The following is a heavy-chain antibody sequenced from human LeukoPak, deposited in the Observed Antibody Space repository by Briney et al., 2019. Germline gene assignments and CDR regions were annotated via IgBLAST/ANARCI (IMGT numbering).Heavy chain of an antibody. J-gene: IGHJ4*02. CDR3: ARGYYGSGSYFVFDY. D-gene: IGHD3-10*01. Sequence: PGGSLRLSCAASGFTFSSYSMNWVRQAPGKGLEWVSSISSSSSYIYYADSVKGRFTISRDNAKNSLYLQMNSLRAEDTAVYYCARGYYGSGSYFVFDYWGQGTLVTASS. CDR1: GFTFSSYS. V-gene: IGHV3-21*01. CDR2: ISSSSSYI.